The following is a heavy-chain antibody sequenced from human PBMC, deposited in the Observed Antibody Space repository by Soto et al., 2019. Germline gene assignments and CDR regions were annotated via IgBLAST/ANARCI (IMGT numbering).Heavy chain of an antibody. CDR2: ISGSGTTT. CDR1: GFTFSTYA. V-gene: IGHV3-23*01. Sequence: GGSLRLSCAASGFTFSTYAMTWVRQAPGKGLEWVSAISGSGTTTHYADFVKGRFTISRDNSKSTLYLQMNSLRAEDTALYFCARRYCDTTSCEDWDHWGQGTLVTVSS. D-gene: IGHD2-2*01. J-gene: IGHJ4*02. CDR3: ARRYCDTTSCEDWDH.